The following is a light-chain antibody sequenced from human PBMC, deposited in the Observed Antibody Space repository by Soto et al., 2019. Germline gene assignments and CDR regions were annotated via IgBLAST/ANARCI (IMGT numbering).Light chain of an antibody. CDR3: QQRGPWPLP. CDR2: GIS. CDR1: QSVNSN. J-gene: IGKJ5*01. Sequence: EIVMTQSPATLSVSPGERATLSCRASQSVNSNYLAWYQQKPGQAPRLLIYGISKRATDIPDRFSGSGSGTEFNLTVSSRQPEEFATYYCQQRGPWPLPFGQGTRLEIK. V-gene: IGKV3D-15*01.